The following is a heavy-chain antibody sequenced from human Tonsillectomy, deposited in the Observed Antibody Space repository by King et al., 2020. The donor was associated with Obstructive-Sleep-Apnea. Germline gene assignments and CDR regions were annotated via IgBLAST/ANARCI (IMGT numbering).Heavy chain of an antibody. CDR2: INHSGST. D-gene: IGHD5-18*01. CDR1: GGSFSGYY. V-gene: IGHV4-34*01. Sequence: VQLQQWGAGLLKPSETLSLTCAVYGGSFSGYYWSWIRQPPGKGLEWIGEINHSGSTNYNPSLKSRVTISVDTSKNQFSLKLSSVTAADTAVYYCARVGGGVTAMVWTYYYYGMDVWGQGTTVTVSS. J-gene: IGHJ6*02. CDR3: ARVGGGVTAMVWTYYYYGMDV.